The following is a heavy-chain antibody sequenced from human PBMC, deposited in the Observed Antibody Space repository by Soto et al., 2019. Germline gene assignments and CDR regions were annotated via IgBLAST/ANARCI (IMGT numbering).Heavy chain of an antibody. D-gene: IGHD7-27*01. CDR1: GFSLSTSGMC. Sequence: SGPTLLNTPPTLPLTCTFSGFSLSTSGMCVSWIRQPPLTSLEWLALIDWDDDKYYSTSLKTRLTISKDTSKNQVVLTMTISDPVDTATYYCAQINSQLGKAFDIWGQGTMVTVSS. CDR3: AQINSQLGKAFDI. CDR2: IDWDDDK. J-gene: IGHJ3*02. V-gene: IGHV2-70*01.